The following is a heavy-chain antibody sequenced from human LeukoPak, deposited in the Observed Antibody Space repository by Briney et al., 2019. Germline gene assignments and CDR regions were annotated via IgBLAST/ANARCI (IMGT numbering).Heavy chain of an antibody. CDR2: VYPGDSDT. CDR1: GYSFTTYW. D-gene: IGHD3-3*01. J-gene: IGHJ6*03. CDR3: ARHGPGGPGVVRYYYMDV. V-gene: IGHV5-51*01. Sequence: GESLQISCKGSGYSFTTYWIGWVRQMPGKGLEWMGIVYPGDSDTIYSPSFQGQVTISADKSLSTAYVKWNSLKASDTAMYYCARHGPGGPGVVRYYYMDVWGKGTTVTVSS.